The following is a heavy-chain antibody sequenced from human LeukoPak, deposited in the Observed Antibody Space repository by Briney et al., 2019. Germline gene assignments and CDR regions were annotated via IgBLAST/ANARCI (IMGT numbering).Heavy chain of an antibody. CDR1: GLTFTNYA. CDR3: AREGSSGYYPY. V-gene: IGHV3-30*03. Sequence: GGSLRLSCAASGLTFTNYAMSWVRQAPGKGLEWVAVISYDGSDKHYADPVKGRFTISRDNSKNTLYLQMNSLRAEDTAVYYCAREGSSGYYPYWGQGILVTVSS. J-gene: IGHJ4*02. CDR2: ISYDGSDK. D-gene: IGHD3-22*01.